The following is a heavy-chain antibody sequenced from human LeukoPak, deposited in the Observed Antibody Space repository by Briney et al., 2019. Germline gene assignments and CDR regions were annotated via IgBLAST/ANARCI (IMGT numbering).Heavy chain of an antibody. J-gene: IGHJ4*02. Sequence: GGSLRLSCAASGFTFSSYSMNWVRQAPGKGLEWVSYISSSSSTIYYADSVKGRFTISRDNAKSSLYLQMNSLRAEDTAVYYCARDVDYYDSSGPYYFDYWGQGTLVTVSS. CDR2: ISSSSSTI. D-gene: IGHD3-22*01. CDR1: GFTFSSYS. V-gene: IGHV3-48*01. CDR3: ARDVDYYDSSGPYYFDY.